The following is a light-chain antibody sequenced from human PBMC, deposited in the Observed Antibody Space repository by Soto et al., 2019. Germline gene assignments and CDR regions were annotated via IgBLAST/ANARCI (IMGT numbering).Light chain of an antibody. CDR3: QQRSSWPFLT. Sequence: EIVLIQSLAILSKKPGERATLSCRASQSVSRYLAWYQQKPGQAPRLLIYDASKRATGIPARFSASGSGTDFTLTISSLVPDDFAGYYYQQRSSWPFLTFGGGTKVDIK. CDR1: QSVSRY. J-gene: IGKJ4*01. CDR2: DAS. V-gene: IGKV3-11*01.